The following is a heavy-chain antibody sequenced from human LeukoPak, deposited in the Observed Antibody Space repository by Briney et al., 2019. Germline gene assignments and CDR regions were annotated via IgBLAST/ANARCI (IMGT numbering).Heavy chain of an antibody. CDR2: IYTSGST. CDR1: GGSISSYY. D-gene: IGHD6-25*01. J-gene: IGHJ5*02. V-gene: IGHV4-4*07. CDR3: ARDLPEAAILDP. Sequence: SETLSLTCTVSGGSISSYYWSWIRQPAGKGLEWIGRIYTSGSTNYNPSLKSRVTMSVDTSKNQFSLKLSSVTAADTAVYYYARDLPEAAILDPWGQGTLVTVSS.